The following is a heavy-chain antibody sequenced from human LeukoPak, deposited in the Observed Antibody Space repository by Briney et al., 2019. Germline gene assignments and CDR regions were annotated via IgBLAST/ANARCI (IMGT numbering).Heavy chain of an antibody. Sequence: GGSLRLSCAAPGFTFSSYGMHWVRQAPGKGLERVAFIRYDGSNKYYADSVKGRFTISRDNSKNTLYLQMNSLRAEDTAVYYCAKDSRLYDSSGYYYPFFDYWGQGTLVTVSS. CDR3: AKDSRLYDSSGYYYPFFDY. D-gene: IGHD3-22*01. V-gene: IGHV3-30*02. J-gene: IGHJ4*02. CDR2: IRYDGSNK. CDR1: GFTFSSYG.